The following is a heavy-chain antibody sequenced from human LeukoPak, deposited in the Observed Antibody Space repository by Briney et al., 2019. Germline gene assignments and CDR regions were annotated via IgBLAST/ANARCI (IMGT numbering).Heavy chain of an antibody. V-gene: IGHV4-39*07. J-gene: IGHJ3*02. Sequence: SETLSLTCVVSGGSISSTSYYWGWIRQPPGKGLEWIGSIYYSGSTYYSPSLKSRVTMSVDTSKNQFSLKLSSVTAVDTAVYYCARNLGAYCGGDCEQGAFDIWGQGTMVTVSS. D-gene: IGHD2-21*02. CDR3: ARNLGAYCGGDCEQGAFDI. CDR2: IYYSGST. CDR1: GGSISSTSYY.